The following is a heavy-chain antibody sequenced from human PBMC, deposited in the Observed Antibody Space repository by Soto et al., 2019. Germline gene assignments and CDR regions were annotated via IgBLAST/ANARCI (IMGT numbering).Heavy chain of an antibody. Sequence: QLQLQESGPGLVKPSETLSLTCTVSGGSISSSSYYWGWIRQPPGKGLEWIGSIYYSGSTYYNPSLKSRVTISVDTAKNHFSLKLSSVTAADTAVYYCARHDSSGYSDYWGQGTLVTVSS. V-gene: IGHV4-39*01. CDR3: ARHDSSGYSDY. CDR2: IYYSGST. J-gene: IGHJ4*02. CDR1: GGSISSSSYY. D-gene: IGHD3-22*01.